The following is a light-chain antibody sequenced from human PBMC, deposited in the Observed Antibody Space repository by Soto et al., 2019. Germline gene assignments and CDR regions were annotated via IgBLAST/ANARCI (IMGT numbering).Light chain of an antibody. CDR1: QSVSSY. CDR3: QQRCNWPLT. Sequence: EIVLTQSPATLSLSPGERATLSCRASQSVSSYLAWYQQKPGQAPRLLIYDASNRATGIPARFSGSGSGTDFTLTISSLEPEDFAVYYCQQRCNWPLTFGPGTKVDIK. V-gene: IGKV3-11*01. J-gene: IGKJ3*01. CDR2: DAS.